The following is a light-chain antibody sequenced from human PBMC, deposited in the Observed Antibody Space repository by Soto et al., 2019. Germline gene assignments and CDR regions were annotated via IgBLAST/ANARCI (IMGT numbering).Light chain of an antibody. CDR1: QYISTY. J-gene: IGKJ3*01. Sequence: DIQMTQSPSSLSASVGDRVTITCRASQYISTYLYWYQQKPGKAPNLLIYAASSLQSGVPSRFSGSGSGTDFTLTISSLQPEDSATYYCQQSYSTPFTFGPGTKVDIK. CDR2: AAS. CDR3: QQSYSTPFT. V-gene: IGKV1-39*01.